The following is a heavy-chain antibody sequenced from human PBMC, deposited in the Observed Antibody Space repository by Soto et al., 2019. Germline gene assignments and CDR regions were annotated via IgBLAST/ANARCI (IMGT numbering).Heavy chain of an antibody. V-gene: IGHV4-59*08. Sequence: SETLSLTCTVSGGSISSYYWSWIRQPPGKGLEWIGYIYYSGSTNYNPSLKSRVTISVDTSKNQFSLKLSSVTAADTAVYYCARHDWSPAIGDGDFDYWGQGTLVTVSS. CDR2: IYYSGST. CDR3: ARHDWSPAIGDGDFDY. D-gene: IGHD3-9*01. CDR1: GGSISSYY. J-gene: IGHJ4*02.